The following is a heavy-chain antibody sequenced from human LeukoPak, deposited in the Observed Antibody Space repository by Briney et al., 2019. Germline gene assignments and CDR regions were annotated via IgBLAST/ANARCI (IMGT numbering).Heavy chain of an antibody. CDR3: ARDLDYGGRSNFDH. Sequence: GGSLRLSCAASGFTFSTYWMHWVRQAPGKGLVWVSRINSDWSSIMYADSVRGRFTIFRDNAKNTLYLQMNSLRAEDTAVYYCARDLDYGGRSNFDHWGQGTLVTVSS. CDR1: GFTFSTYW. J-gene: IGHJ4*02. V-gene: IGHV3-74*03. CDR2: INSDWSSI. D-gene: IGHD4-23*01.